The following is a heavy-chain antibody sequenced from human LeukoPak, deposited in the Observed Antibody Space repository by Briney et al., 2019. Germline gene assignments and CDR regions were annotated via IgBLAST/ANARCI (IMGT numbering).Heavy chain of an antibody. CDR3: AKVFSSMIVVVITVAFDY. V-gene: IGHV3-23*01. Sequence: PGGSLRLSCAASGLTFSSYAMSWVRQAPGKGLEWVSAISGSGGSTYYADSVKGRFTISRDNSKNTLYLQMNSLRAEDTAVYYCAKVFSSMIVVVITVAFDYWGQGTLVTVSS. CDR1: GLTFSSYA. D-gene: IGHD3-22*01. CDR2: ISGSGGST. J-gene: IGHJ4*02.